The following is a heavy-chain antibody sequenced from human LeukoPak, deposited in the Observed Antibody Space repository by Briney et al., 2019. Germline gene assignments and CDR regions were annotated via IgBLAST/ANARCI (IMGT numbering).Heavy chain of an antibody. CDR2: INPSGGST. D-gene: IGHD2-2*01. CDR1: GYTFTSYY. Sequence: GASVKVSCKASGYTFTSYYMHWVRQAPGQGLEWMGIINPSGGSTSYAQKFQGRVTMTRDTSTSTAYMELSSLRSEDTAVYYCARVLRCSSTSCWYFDYWGQGTLVTVSS. V-gene: IGHV1-46*01. J-gene: IGHJ4*02. CDR3: ARVLRCSSTSCWYFDY.